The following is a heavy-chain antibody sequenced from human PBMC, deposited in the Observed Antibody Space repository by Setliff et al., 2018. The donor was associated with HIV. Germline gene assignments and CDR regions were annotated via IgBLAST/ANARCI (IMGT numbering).Heavy chain of an antibody. CDR2: IYYSGST. J-gene: IGHJ4*02. CDR1: GYSISSGYY. Sequence: SETLSLTCAVSGYSISSGYYWGWIRQPPGKGLEWIGSIYYSGSTYYHPSLKSRVTISVDTSKNQFSLKLSSVTAADTAVYYCATSTPPAYWGQGTLVTVSS. V-gene: IGHV4-38-2*01. CDR3: ATSTPPAY.